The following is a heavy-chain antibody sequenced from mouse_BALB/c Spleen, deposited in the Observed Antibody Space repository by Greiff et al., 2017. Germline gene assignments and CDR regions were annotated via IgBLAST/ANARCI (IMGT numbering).Heavy chain of an antibody. CDR2: IRNKANGYTT. V-gene: IGHV7-3*02. D-gene: IGHD2-12*01. CDR1: GFTFTDYY. CDR3: ARDKDSFYAMDY. J-gene: IGHJ4*01. Sequence: EVKVVESGGGLVQPGGSLRLSCATSGFTFTDYYMSWVRQPPGKALEWLGFIRNKANGYTTEYSASVKGRFTISRDNSQSILYLQMNTLRAEDSATYYSARDKDSFYAMDYWGQGTSVTVSS.